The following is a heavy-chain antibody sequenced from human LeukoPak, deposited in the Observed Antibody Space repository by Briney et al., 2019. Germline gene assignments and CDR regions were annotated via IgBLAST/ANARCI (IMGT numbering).Heavy chain of an antibody. D-gene: IGHD3-10*01. V-gene: IGHV4-31*03. CDR3: ARAPYGSGDYYFDY. CDR1: GGSISSGGYY. J-gene: IGHJ4*02. CDR2: IYYSGST. Sequence: SQTLSLTCTVSGGSISSGGYYWSWIRQHPGKGLEWIGYIYYSGSTYYNPSPKSRVTISVDTSKNQFSLKLSSVTAADTAVYYCARAPYGSGDYYFDYWGQGTLVTVSS.